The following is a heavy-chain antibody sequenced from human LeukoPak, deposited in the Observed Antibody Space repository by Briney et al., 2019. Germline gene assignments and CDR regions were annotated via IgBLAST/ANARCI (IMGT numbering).Heavy chain of an antibody. V-gene: IGHV4-61*01. J-gene: IGHJ4*02. Sequence: SETLSLTCTVSGGSVSSGSYYWSWIRQPPGKGLEWIGYIYYSGSTNHNPSLKSRVTISVDTSKNQFSLKLSSVTAADTAVYYCARKVSNRPFDYWGQGTLVTVSS. CDR2: IYYSGST. CDR3: ARKVSNRPFDY. CDR1: GGSVSSGSYY. D-gene: IGHD3-3*02.